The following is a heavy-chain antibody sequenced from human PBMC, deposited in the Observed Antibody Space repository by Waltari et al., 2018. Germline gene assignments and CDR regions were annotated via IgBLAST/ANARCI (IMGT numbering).Heavy chain of an antibody. D-gene: IGHD6-6*01. V-gene: IGHV3-11*01. CDR2: ISSSGGAT. CDR1: AFTFSAYH. Sequence: QVQLVASGGGLVKPGGSLILSCVGYAFTFSAYHMNWIRPAPGKGMEWVSGISSSGGATYYVDSVKGRFIISRDSSKNSLYLQMNSLRVEDTAVYFCARAHITVRVLDVWGKGTTVTVSS. CDR3: ARAHITVRVLDV. J-gene: IGHJ6*04.